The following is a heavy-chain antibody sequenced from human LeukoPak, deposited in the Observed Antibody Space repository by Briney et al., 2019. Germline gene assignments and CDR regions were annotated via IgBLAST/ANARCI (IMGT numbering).Heavy chain of an antibody. CDR2: ISSSSSTI. Sequence: GGSLRLSCAASGFTFSSYSMNWVRQAPGKGLEWVSYISSSSSTIYYADSVKGRFTISRDNAKNSLCLQMNSLRAEDTAVYYCARAPAWSGYSLDYWGQGTLVTVSS. V-gene: IGHV3-48*01. CDR1: GFTFSSYS. J-gene: IGHJ4*02. D-gene: IGHD3-3*01. CDR3: ARAPAWSGYSLDY.